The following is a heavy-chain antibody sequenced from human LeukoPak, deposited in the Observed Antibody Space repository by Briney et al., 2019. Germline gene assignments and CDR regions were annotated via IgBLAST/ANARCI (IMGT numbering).Heavy chain of an antibody. CDR3: AKDIAVAGKGMDY. J-gene: IGHJ4*02. V-gene: IGHV3-43D*04. D-gene: IGHD6-19*01. CDR1: GFTFDDYA. CDR2: ISWDGGST. Sequence: GGSLRLSCAASGFTFDDYAMHWVRQAPGKGLEWVSLISWDGGSTYYADSVKGRFTISRDNSKNSLYLQMNSLRAEVTALYYCAKDIAVAGKGMDYWGQGTLVTVSS.